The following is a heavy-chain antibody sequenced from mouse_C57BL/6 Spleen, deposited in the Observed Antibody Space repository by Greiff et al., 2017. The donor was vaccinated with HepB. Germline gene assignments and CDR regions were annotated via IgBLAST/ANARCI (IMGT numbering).Heavy chain of an antibody. D-gene: IGHD1-1*01. CDR3: TRDEMSYYYGSSPSWYFDV. CDR2: ISSGGDYI. CDR1: GFTFSSYA. V-gene: IGHV5-9-1*02. J-gene: IGHJ1*03. Sequence: EVKLMESGEGLVKPGGSLKLSCAASGFTFSSYAMSWVRQTPEKRLEWVAYISSGGDYIYYADTVKGRFTISRDNARNTLYLQMSGLKSDDTAMYYCTRDEMSYYYGSSPSWYFDVWGTGTTVTVSS.